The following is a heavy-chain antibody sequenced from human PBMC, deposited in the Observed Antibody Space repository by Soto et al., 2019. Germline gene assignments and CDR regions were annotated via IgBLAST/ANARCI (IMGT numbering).Heavy chain of an antibody. CDR3: ARGYYSGSNPSSFDY. D-gene: IGHD1-26*01. CDR1: GGTFSSYT. CDR2: ITPTLNIA. V-gene: IGHV1-69*01. Sequence: QLQLVQSGAEVREPGSSVKVSCKASGGTFSSYTVIWVRQAPGQGLEWMGGITPTLNIAKYAEKFQGRVKIPADESTSTVNMHLSSLRSEDTAVYFCARGYYSGSNPSSFDYWGQGTLVAVSS. J-gene: IGHJ4*02.